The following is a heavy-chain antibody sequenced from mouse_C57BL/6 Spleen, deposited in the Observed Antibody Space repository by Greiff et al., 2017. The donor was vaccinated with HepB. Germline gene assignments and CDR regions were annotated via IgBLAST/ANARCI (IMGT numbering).Heavy chain of an antibody. Sequence: QVQLQQSGAELVRPGTSVKVSCKASGYAFTNYLIEWVKQRPGQGLEWIGVINPGSGGTNYNEKFKGKATLTADKSSSTAYMQLSSLTSEDSAVYFCAREGYDLFDYWGQGTTLTVSS. CDR3: AREGYDLFDY. J-gene: IGHJ2*01. CDR2: INPGSGGT. CDR1: GYAFTNYL. V-gene: IGHV1-54*01. D-gene: IGHD2-2*01.